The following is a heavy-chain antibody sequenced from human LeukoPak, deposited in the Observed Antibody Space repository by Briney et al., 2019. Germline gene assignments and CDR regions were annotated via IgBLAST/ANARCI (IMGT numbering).Heavy chain of an antibody. J-gene: IGHJ6*02. Sequence: GGSLRLSCAASGFTFSSYAMSWVRQAPGKGLEWVSAISSSGGSTYYADSVKGRFTISRDNSKDTLYLQMSGLRAEDTAVYYCARDPGAPATYYDILTGFGRYPYYYYGMDVWGQGTTVTVSS. CDR3: ARDPGAPATYYDILTGFGRYPYYYYGMDV. D-gene: IGHD3-9*01. CDR1: GFTFSSYA. CDR2: ISSSGGST. V-gene: IGHV3-23*01.